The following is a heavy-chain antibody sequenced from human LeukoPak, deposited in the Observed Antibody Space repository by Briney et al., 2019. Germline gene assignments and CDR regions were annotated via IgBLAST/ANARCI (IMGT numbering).Heavy chain of an antibody. Sequence: PSETLSLTCAVSGASISSSSYYWGWIRHPPGKGLEWIGNIYYSGSTYYNPSLKSRVTISLDTSKNQFSLKLSSVTAADTAVYYCARDVYFSDTSGYKDYWGQGTLATVSS. D-gene: IGHD3-22*01. CDR1: GASISSSSYY. V-gene: IGHV4-39*07. J-gene: IGHJ4*02. CDR2: IYYSGST. CDR3: ARDVYFSDTSGYKDY.